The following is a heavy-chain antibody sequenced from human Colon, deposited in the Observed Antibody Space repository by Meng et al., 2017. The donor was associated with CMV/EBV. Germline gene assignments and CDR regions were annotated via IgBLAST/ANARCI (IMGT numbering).Heavy chain of an antibody. CDR2: INYSGNS. Sequence: SETLSLTCSVSGYSISSGYYWGWVRQPPGKGLEWIGSINYSGNSYYSPSLKSRVTVSVDTSKNQFSLNLSSVTAADTAVYYCARVPFKDYFDYWGQGTLVTVSS. CDR1: GYSISSGYY. J-gene: IGHJ4*02. V-gene: IGHV4-38-2*02. CDR3: ARVPFKDYFDY.